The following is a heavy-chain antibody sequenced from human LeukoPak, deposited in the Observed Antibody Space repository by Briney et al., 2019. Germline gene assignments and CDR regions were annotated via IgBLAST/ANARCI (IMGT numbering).Heavy chain of an antibody. V-gene: IGHV3-33*06. CDR1: GFTFGAYA. J-gene: IGHJ4*02. CDR3: AKPLSLTAGWHCDS. CDR2: IWSDGSAK. Sequence: GGSLRLSCVASGFTFGAYAMHWVRRAPGKGLEWVAVIWSDGSAKYYADSVKGRFTISRDNSKNTLYLQMNSLRAEDTAIYYCAKPLSLTAGWHCDSWGQGTLVTVSS. D-gene: IGHD6-13*01.